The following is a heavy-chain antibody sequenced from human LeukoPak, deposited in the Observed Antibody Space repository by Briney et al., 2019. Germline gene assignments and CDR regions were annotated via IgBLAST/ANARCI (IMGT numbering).Heavy chain of an antibody. Sequence: GASVKVSCKASRGTFSSYAISWVRQAPGQGLEWMGGIIPIFGTANYAQKFQGRVTITADESTSTAYMELSSLRSEDTAVYYCARGDFRASYFDYWGQGTLVTVSS. CDR3: ARGDFRASYFDY. V-gene: IGHV1-69*13. CDR2: IIPIFGTA. J-gene: IGHJ4*02. D-gene: IGHD3-3*01. CDR1: RGTFSSYA.